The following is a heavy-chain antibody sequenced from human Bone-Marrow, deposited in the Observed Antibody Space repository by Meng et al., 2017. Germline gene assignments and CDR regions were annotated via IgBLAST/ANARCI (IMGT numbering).Heavy chain of an antibody. CDR1: GLTFSSYG. CDR3: ARETVGYFDY. V-gene: IGHV3-33*01. Sequence: VQLGGSGGGVGQPGRSLSCSCAAFGLTFSSYGMPWVRQAPGKGLEWVAVIWYDGSNKYYADSVKGRFTISRDNSKNTLYLQMNSLRAEDTAVYYCARETVGYFDYWGQGTLVTVSS. CDR2: IWYDGSNK. J-gene: IGHJ4*02. D-gene: IGHD1-14*01.